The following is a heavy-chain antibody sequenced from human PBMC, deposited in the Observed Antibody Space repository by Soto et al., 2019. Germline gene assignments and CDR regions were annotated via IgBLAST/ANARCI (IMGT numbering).Heavy chain of an antibody. CDR2: IYRDGTT. Sequence: EEQLVESGGDFIQPGGSLRLSCAASGFSVSDTYMGWVRQGPGQGLEWVSVIYRDGTTYDTDSLKGRITVSRGNAKNTLYLQMSSLRDEDTAVYYCARLEFYYDDSGQSTLRYFDLCGRGALVTVSS. CDR1: GFSVSDTY. CDR3: ARLEFYYDDSGQSTLRYFDL. J-gene: IGHJ2*01. V-gene: IGHV3-53*01. D-gene: IGHD3-16*01.